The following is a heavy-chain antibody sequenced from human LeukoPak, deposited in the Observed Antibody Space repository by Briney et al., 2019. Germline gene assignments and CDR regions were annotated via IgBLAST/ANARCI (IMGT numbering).Heavy chain of an antibody. CDR3: ARASVYVDVFDY. V-gene: IGHV3-21*01. J-gene: IGHJ4*02. Sequence: GGSLRLSCAASGFTFSSYSMNWVRHAPGKGLEWVSSISSSSSYIYYADSVKGRFTIPRDNAKNSLYLQMNSLRAEDTAVYYCARASVYVDVFDYWGQGTLVTVSS. D-gene: IGHD5/OR15-5a*01. CDR2: ISSSSSYI. CDR1: GFTFSSYS.